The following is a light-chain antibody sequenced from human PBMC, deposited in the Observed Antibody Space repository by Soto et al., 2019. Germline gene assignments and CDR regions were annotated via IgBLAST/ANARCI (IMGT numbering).Light chain of an antibody. J-gene: IGLJ1*01. Sequence: SALTQPASVSGSPGQSITISCTGTSSDVGGYNAVSWYQQHPGRAPKLVIYDVSNRPSGISDRFSGSKSGNTASLTISGLQAEDEADYYCSSYKSSNTRYVFGTGTKVTVL. CDR2: DVS. CDR3: SSYKSSNTRYV. CDR1: SSDVGGYNA. V-gene: IGLV2-14*01.